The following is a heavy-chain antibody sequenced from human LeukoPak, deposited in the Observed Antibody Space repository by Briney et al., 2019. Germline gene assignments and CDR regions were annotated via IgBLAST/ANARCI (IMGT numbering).Heavy chain of an antibody. V-gene: IGHV4-59*12. J-gene: IGHJ4*02. CDR2: IYYSGST. CDR1: GGSISSYY. Sequence: SETLSLTCAVYGGSISSYYWSWIRQPPGKGLEWIGYIYYSGSTNYNPSLKSRVTISVDTSKNQFSLKLSSVTAADTAVYYCATGIAVAAVDYWGQGTLVTVSS. CDR3: ATGIAVAAVDY. D-gene: IGHD6-19*01.